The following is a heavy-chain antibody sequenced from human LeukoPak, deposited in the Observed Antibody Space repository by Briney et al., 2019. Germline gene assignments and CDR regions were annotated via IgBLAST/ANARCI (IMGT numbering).Heavy chain of an antibody. CDR3: AKTSGTRLDP. D-gene: IGHD1-1*01. V-gene: IGHV1-2*02. CDR1: GYTFTGYY. Sequence: ASVTVSCKASGYTFTGYYMHWVRQAPGQGLEWMGWINPNSGGTNYAQKFQGRVAMARDTSISTAYMELSRLRSDDTAVYYCAKTSGTRLDPWGQGTLVTVSS. J-gene: IGHJ5*02. CDR2: INPNSGGT.